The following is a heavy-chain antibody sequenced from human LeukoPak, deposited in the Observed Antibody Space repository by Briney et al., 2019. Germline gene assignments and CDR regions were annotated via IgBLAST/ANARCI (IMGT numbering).Heavy chain of an antibody. J-gene: IGHJ5*02. V-gene: IGHV4-59*01. CDR3: ARDRGVIVATTNWFDP. CDR1: GGSISNYY. D-gene: IGHD5-12*01. CDR2: IYYSGST. Sequence: SETLSLTCIVSGGSISNYYWSWIRQPPGKGLEWIGYIYYSGSTNYNPSLKSRVTISVDTSKNQLSLKLSSVTAADTAVYYCARDRGVIVATTNWFDPWGQGTLVTVSS.